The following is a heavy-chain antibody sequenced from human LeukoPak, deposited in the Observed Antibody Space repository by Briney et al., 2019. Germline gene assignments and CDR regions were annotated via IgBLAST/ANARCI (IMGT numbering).Heavy chain of an antibody. CDR1: GYTFTGYY. D-gene: IGHD3-3*01. CDR3: ARARPDFWSGYYWNY. CDR2: INPSGGST. Sequence: GASVKVSCKASGYTFTGYYMHWVRQAPGQGLEWMGIINPSGGSTSYAQKFQGRVTMTRDMSTSTVYMELSSLRSEDTAVYYCARARPDFWSGYYWNYWGQGTLVTVSS. V-gene: IGHV1-46*01. J-gene: IGHJ4*02.